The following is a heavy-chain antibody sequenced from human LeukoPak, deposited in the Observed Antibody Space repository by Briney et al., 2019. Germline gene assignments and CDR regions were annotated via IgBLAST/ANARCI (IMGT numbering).Heavy chain of an antibody. V-gene: IGHV4-4*07. CDR3: ARRSIVATVFDAFDI. D-gene: IGHD5-12*01. CDR1: GGSISSYY. Sequence: SETLSLTCTVSGGSISSYYWSWIRQPAGKGLEWIGRIYTSGSTNYNPSLKSRVTISVDTSKNQFSLKLSSVTAADTAVYYCARRSIVATVFDAFDIWGQGTMVTVSS. CDR2: IYTSGST. J-gene: IGHJ3*02.